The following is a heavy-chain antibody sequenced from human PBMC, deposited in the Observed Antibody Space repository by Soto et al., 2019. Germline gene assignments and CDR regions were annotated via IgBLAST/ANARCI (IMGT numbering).Heavy chain of an antibody. CDR2: IYYSGRT. D-gene: IGHD3-3*01. Sequence: QVQLQESGPGLVKPSQTLSLTCIVSGGSISSGDYYWSWIRQPPGKGLEWIGSIYYSGRTYYNPSLKSRVTISIVTSKNQFSLNLSSVTAADTAVYYCARGHNFWTDYHGDTFDIWGQGTMVTVSS. CDR1: GGSISSGDYY. CDR3: ARGHNFWTDYHGDTFDI. V-gene: IGHV4-30-4*01. J-gene: IGHJ3*02.